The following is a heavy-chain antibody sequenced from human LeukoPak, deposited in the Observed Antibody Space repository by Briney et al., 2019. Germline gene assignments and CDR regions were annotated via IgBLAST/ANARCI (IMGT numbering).Heavy chain of an antibody. J-gene: IGHJ6*03. V-gene: IGHV3-11*01. Sequence: GGSLRLSCAASGFTFSDYYMSWIRQAPGKGLEWVSYISSSGSTIYYVDSVKGRFTISRDNAKNSLYLQMNSLRAEDTAVYYCARCDVMVAAAGPSYYYYYMDVWGKGTTVTVSS. CDR3: ARCDVMVAAAGPSYYYYYMDV. CDR1: GFTFSDYY. D-gene: IGHD6-13*01. CDR2: ISSSGSTI.